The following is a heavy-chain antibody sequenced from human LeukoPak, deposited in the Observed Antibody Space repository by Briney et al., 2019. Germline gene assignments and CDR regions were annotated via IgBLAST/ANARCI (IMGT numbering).Heavy chain of an antibody. CDR2: IYNDGRT. CDR3: ARRAGAYSHPYDY. J-gene: IGHJ4*02. V-gene: IGHV3-53*01. Sequence: GGSLRLSCAASGFTVRSNYMSWFRQAPGKGLEWASVIYNDGRTYYADSVKGRFIISKDISKNTLYLQMNSLRAEDTAVYYCARRAGAYSHPYDYWGQGTLVTVSS. CDR1: GFTVRSNY. D-gene: IGHD4/OR15-4a*01.